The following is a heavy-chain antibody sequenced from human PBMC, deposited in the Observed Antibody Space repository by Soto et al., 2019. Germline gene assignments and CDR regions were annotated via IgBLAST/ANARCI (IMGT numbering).Heavy chain of an antibody. CDR3: AIEKVGADSVHVFDI. Sequence: GGSLRLSCAASEFDASVNFMTWVRQAPGKGLEWVSVINNAGTTFYADSVMDRFTISRDNSRNTVYLQMSSLRVDDTAMYYCAIEKVGADSVHVFDIWGQGTMVTVSS. V-gene: IGHV3-66*01. CDR2: INNAGTT. J-gene: IGHJ3*02. CDR1: EFDASVNF. D-gene: IGHD1-26*01.